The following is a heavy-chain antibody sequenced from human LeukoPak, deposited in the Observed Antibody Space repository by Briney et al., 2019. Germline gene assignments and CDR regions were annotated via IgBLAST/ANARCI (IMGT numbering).Heavy chain of an antibody. V-gene: IGHV1-2*02. Sequence: ASVKVSCKASGYTFTDYYMHWVRQAPGQGLEWMGWINPNSGATNYAQKFQGRVTMTRDSSISTAYMDLSRLRSDATAVYHCARDRDEGVGVVRDYYYMGVWGKGTSVTVSS. J-gene: IGHJ6*03. CDR3: ARDRDEGVGVVRDYYYMGV. CDR1: GYTFTDYY. CDR2: INPNSGAT. D-gene: IGHD3-3*01.